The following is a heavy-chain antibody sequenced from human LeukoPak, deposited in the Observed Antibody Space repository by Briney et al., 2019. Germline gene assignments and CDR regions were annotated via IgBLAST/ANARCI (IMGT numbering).Heavy chain of an antibody. CDR2: IYHSGST. J-gene: IGHJ4*02. CDR1: GGSISSSNW. V-gene: IGHV4-4*02. D-gene: IGHD3-3*01. Sequence: SETLSLTCAVSGGSISSSNWWCCVRQPPGKGLEGIGEIYHSGSTNYNPSLKSRVTISVDKSKNQFSLRLSSVTAADTAVYYGGQGGGGYYPMAGSWGQGTLVTVSS. CDR3: GQGGGGYYPMAGS.